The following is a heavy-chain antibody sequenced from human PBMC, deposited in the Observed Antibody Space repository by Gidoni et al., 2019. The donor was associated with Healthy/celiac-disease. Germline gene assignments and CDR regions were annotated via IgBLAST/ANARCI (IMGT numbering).Heavy chain of an antibody. D-gene: IGHD6-19*01. V-gene: IGHV4-34*01. Sequence: QVQLQQWGAGLLKPSETMSLTCAVYGGSFSGYYWSWIRQPPGKGLEGIGEINHSGSTNYNPALNSRVTISVDTSKNQFSLKLSSVTAADTAVYYCARRYSSGWYHWFDPWGQGTLVTVSS. CDR1: GGSFSGYY. CDR3: ARRYSSGWYHWFDP. CDR2: INHSGST. J-gene: IGHJ5*02.